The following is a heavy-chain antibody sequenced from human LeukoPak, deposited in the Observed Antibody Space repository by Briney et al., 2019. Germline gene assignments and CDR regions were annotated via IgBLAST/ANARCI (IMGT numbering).Heavy chain of an antibody. CDR2: IYTSGST. D-gene: IGHD1-7*01. CDR1: GNSISSGDNY. V-gene: IGHV4-61*02. J-gene: IGHJ6*03. Sequence: PSETLSLTCTVSGNSISSGDNYWSWIRQPAGKGLEWIGRIYTSGSTNYNPSLKSRVTISGDTSKNQFSLKLSSVTAADTAVYYCARDPYNWNYGDYYYYMDVWGKGTTVTVSS. CDR3: ARDPYNWNYGDYYYYMDV.